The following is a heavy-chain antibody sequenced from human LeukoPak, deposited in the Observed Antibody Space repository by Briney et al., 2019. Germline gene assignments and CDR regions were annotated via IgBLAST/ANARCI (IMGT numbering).Heavy chain of an antibody. CDR3: ASNIRDDYGVIYFDY. CDR1: GGFICSYY. Sequence: SETLSLTCTVSGGFICSYYWSWIRQPPGKGLEWIAYIYHSGSTNYNPSLKSRVTISVDMSKNQFSLKLSSVTAADTAVYYCASNIRDDYGVIYFDYWGQGTLVTVSS. J-gene: IGHJ4*02. CDR2: IYHSGST. V-gene: IGHV4-59*01. D-gene: IGHD4-17*01.